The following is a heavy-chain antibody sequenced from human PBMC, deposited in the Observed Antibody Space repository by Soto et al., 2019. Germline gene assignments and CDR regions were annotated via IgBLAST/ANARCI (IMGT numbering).Heavy chain of an antibody. CDR3: ARYRREAVAGYTLDN. CDR2: VYNSGST. V-gene: IGHV4-59*01. CDR1: GGSISSNY. Sequence: SETLSLTCTVSGGSISSNYWTWIRQPPGKGLEWIGYVYNSGSTNYNPSLKSRVTISEDTSKSQFSLKVNSMTAADTAVYYCARYRREAVAGYTLDNWGQGILVTVPQ. J-gene: IGHJ4*02. D-gene: IGHD6-13*01.